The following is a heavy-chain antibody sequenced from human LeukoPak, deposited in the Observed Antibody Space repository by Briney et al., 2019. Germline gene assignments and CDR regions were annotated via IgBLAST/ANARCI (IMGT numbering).Heavy chain of an antibody. V-gene: IGHV3-48*04. CDR1: GMTLSITS. Sequence: GGSLRLSCAASGMTLSITSMSWVRQAPGKGLEWISYIDKSSNPIYYADSVKGRFTISRDSARNSLFLQMNSLRAEDTAVYYCADNLSRWGQGTLVTVSS. D-gene: IGHD1-1*01. CDR3: ADNLSR. J-gene: IGHJ4*02. CDR2: IDKSSNPI.